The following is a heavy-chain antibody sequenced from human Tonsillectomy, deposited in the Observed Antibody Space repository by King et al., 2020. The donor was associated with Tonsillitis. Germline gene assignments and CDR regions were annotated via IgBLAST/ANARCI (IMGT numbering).Heavy chain of an antibody. D-gene: IGHD3-10*01. J-gene: IGHJ6*03. Sequence: VQLQQWGAGLLKPSETLSLTCAVSGGSFSGYYWSWLRQPPGKGLEWIGEINHSGSTNYNPSLKSRVTISVVTSKNQFSLKLSSVTAADTAVYYCARFVPGSAYYYYYMDVWGRGTTVTVPS. V-gene: IGHV4-34*01. CDR1: GGSFSGYY. CDR2: INHSGST. CDR3: ARFVPGSAYYYYYMDV.